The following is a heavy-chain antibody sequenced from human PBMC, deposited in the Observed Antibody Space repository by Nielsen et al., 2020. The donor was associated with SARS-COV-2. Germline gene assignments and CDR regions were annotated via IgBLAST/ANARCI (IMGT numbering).Heavy chain of an antibody. J-gene: IGHJ6*02. CDR2: IYYSGST. D-gene: IGHD3-3*01. CDR1: GGSISSGGYY. Sequence: SETLSLTCTVSGGSISSGGYYWSWIRQHPGKGLEWIGSIYYSGSTYYNPSLKSRVTISVDTSKNQFSLKLSSVTAADTALYYCARGGTIFGVVNSGMDVWGQGTTVTVSS. CDR3: ARGGTIFGVVNSGMDV. V-gene: IGHV4-39*01.